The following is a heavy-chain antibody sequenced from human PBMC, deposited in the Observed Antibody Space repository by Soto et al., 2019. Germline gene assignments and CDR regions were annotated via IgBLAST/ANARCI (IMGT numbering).Heavy chain of an antibody. CDR3: AGDKGYYYDGMDV. CDR2: IYTSGST. Sequence: SETLSLTCTVSGGSISSGGYYWSWIRQHPGKGLEWIGRIYTSGSTHYNPSLWSRVTMSVDTSKNQLSLKLRSVTAADTAVYFCAGDKGYYYDGMDVWGQGTTVTVSS. V-gene: IGHV4-61*02. CDR1: GGSISSGGYY. J-gene: IGHJ6*02.